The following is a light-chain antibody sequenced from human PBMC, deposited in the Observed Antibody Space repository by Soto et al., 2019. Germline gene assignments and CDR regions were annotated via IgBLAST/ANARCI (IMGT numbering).Light chain of an antibody. J-gene: IGKJ3*01. CDR2: DAS. Sequence: EIVLTQSPATLSLSPGERATLSCRASQSVSSYLAWYQQKPGQAPRLLIYDASNRATGIPARFSGSGSGTDFTLTISSLVPEDFAFYYCQQRSNWPPGFTFGPGTKVDIK. CDR3: QQRSNWPPGFT. V-gene: IGKV3-11*01. CDR1: QSVSSY.